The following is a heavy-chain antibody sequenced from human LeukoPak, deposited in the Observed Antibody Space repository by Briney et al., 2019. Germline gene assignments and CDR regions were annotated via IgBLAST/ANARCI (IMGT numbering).Heavy chain of an antibody. J-gene: IGHJ3*02. D-gene: IGHD3-22*01. Sequence: GSLRLSCAASGFTFSSYWMSWVRQAPGKGLEWIGSIYYSGSTYYNPSLKSRVTISVDTSKNQFSLKLSSVTAADTAVYYCARFQYYDSSGYYRGYAFDIWGQGTMVTVSS. V-gene: IGHV4-39*07. CDR1: GFTFSSYW. CDR3: ARFQYYDSSGYYRGYAFDI. CDR2: IYYSGST.